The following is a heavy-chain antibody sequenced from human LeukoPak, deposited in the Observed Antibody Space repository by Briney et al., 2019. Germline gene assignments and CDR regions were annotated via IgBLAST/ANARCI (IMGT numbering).Heavy chain of an antibody. V-gene: IGHV1-18*01. CDR1: GYTFTSYG. CDR2: ISAYNGNT. D-gene: IGHD2-2*01. J-gene: IGHJ3*02. CDR3: ARDLAAQCSSTSCYRDAFDI. Sequence: ASVTVSCKASGYTFTSYGISWVRQAPGQGLEWMGWISAYNGNTNYAQKLQGRVTMTTDTSTSTAYMELRSLRSDDTAVYYCARDLAAQCSSTSCYRDAFDIWGQGTMVTVSS.